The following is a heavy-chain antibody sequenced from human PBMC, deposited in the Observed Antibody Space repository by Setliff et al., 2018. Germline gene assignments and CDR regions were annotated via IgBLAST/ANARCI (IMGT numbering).Heavy chain of an antibody. Sequence: KPSETLSLTCTVSGYSISSGYIWGWIRQPPGKGLEWVGNIGHTGSINYNPSLKSRLTISRDTSKNQVSLKLNSVTATDTAVYYCAGGRRYDYGWDFDYWGQGTLVTVSS. D-gene: IGHD4-17*01. CDR1: GYSISSGYI. V-gene: IGHV4-38-2*02. CDR2: IGHTGSI. CDR3: AGGRRYDYGWDFDY. J-gene: IGHJ4*02.